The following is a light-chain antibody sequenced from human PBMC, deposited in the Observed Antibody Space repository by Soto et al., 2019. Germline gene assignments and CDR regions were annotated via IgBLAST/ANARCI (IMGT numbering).Light chain of an antibody. Sequence: ELVLTQSPSTLSLSPGDRATLSCRASQSLSRYFLAWYQQKPGQAPRLLIYDASNRATGVPDRFSGSGSGTDFTLTISRLESEDFAVYHYQHYEKSPRNFGGGTKADIK. CDR1: QSLSRYF. J-gene: IGKJ4*01. CDR2: DAS. V-gene: IGKV3-20*01. CDR3: QHYEKSPRN.